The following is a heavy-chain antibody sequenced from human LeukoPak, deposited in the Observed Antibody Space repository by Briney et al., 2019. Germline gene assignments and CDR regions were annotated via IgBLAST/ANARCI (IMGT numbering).Heavy chain of an antibody. CDR1: GGSISSYY. CDR3: ARERPVVPAAIRAYYYYYMDV. D-gene: IGHD2-2*02. J-gene: IGHJ6*03. V-gene: IGHV4-4*07. Sequence: SETLSLTCTVSGGSISSYYWSWIRQPAGKGLEWIGRIYTSGSTNYNPSLKSRVTMSVDTSKNQFSLKLSSVTAADTAVYYCARERPVVPAAIRAYYYYYMDVWGKGTTVTVSS. CDR2: IYTSGST.